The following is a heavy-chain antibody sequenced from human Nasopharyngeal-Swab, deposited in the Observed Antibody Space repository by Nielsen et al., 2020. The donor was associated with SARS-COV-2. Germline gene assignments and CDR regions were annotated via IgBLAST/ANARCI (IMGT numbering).Heavy chain of an antibody. CDR3: AKDGREQQLVPDFWYFDL. CDR2: IWYAGSNK. D-gene: IGHD6-13*01. Sequence: GGSLRLSCAASGFTFSSYGMHWVRQAPGKGLEWVAVIWYAGSNKYYADSVKGRFTISRDNSKNTLYLQMNSLRAEDTAVCYCAKDGREQQLVPDFWYFDLWGRGTLVTVSS. V-gene: IGHV3-33*06. CDR1: GFTFSSYG. J-gene: IGHJ2*01.